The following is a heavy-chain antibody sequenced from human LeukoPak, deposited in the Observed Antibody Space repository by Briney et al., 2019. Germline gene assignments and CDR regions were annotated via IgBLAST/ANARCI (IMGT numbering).Heavy chain of an antibody. Sequence: SLRLSCAASGFTFSSYDMHWVRQAPGKGLEWVAVISYDGSNKYYAASVKGRFTISRDNSKNTLYLQMNSRRPEDTAVYYCAKDPSGDSFGSYGLDVWGQETTVTVSS. J-gene: IGHJ6*02. D-gene: IGHD5-18*01. CDR2: ISYDGSNK. CDR1: GFTFSSYD. CDR3: AKDPSGDSFGSYGLDV. V-gene: IGHV3-30*18.